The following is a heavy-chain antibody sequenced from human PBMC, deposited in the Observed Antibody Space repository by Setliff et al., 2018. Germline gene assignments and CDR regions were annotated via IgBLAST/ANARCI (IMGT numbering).Heavy chain of an antibody. V-gene: IGHV1-18*01. CDR3: ARERIYDGLNYNGMDV. Sequence: ASVKVSCKASGYTFTNYGVTWVRQAPGQGLEWMGWISPYSGNTYYAPELQGRVTLTTDTSTTTAYLELRSLTSDDTAVYYCARERIYDGLNYNGMDVWGQGTTVTVSS. CDR1: GYTFTNYG. D-gene: IGHD3-3*01. J-gene: IGHJ6*01. CDR2: ISPYSGNT.